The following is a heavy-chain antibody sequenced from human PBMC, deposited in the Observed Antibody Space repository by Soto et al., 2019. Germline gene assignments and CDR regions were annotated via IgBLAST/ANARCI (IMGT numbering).Heavy chain of an antibody. CDR1: GYTFTSYG. J-gene: IGHJ4*02. Sequence: QVQLVQSGAEVKKPGASVKVSCKASGYTFTSYGISWVRQAPGQGLEWMGWISAYNGNTNYAQKLQGRVTMTTDTSTSTAYMELRSLRSDDTAVYYCARGYSEGYYDILTGTYYFDYWGQGTLVTVSS. D-gene: IGHD3-9*01. CDR3: ARGYSEGYYDILTGTYYFDY. CDR2: ISAYNGNT. V-gene: IGHV1-18*04.